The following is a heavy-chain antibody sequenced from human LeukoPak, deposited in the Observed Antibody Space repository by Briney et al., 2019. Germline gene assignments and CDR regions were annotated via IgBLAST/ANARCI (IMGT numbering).Heavy chain of an antibody. CDR3: ARESEYSSNAFDY. CDR2: LTSHSSYT. Sequence: PGGSLRLSCAASGFTFSSYNMNWVRQAPGKGLEWVSSLTSHSSYTYYADSLKGRFTISRDNANNSLYLQMNSLRAVDTAVYYCARESEYSSNAFDYWGQGTLVTVSS. CDR1: GFTFSSYN. J-gene: IGHJ4*02. V-gene: IGHV3-21*01. D-gene: IGHD6-6*01.